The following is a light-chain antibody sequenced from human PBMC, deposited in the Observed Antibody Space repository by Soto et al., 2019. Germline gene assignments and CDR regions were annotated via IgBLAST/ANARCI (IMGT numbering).Light chain of an antibody. J-gene: IGKJ2*01. V-gene: IGKV2-28*01. CDR2: LGF. CDR1: QRPLHSNGNSF. CDR3: MQALQTPYT. Sequence: EIVMTQSPPSRTVTPGEPASIPGRPIQRPLHSNGNSFLDWYLQKPGQSPQLLIYLGFNRASGVPDRVSGSGAGTDFTLKISRVEAEDVGVYYCMQALQTPYTFGQGTRLEIK.